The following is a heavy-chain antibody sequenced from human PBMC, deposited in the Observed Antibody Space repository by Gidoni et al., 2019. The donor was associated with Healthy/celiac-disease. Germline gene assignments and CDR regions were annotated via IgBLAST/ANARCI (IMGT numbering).Heavy chain of an antibody. D-gene: IGHD2-21*01. J-gene: IGHJ6*02. CDR2: IWYDGSNK. CDR1: GFTFSSYG. V-gene: IGHV3-33*01. Sequence: QVQLVESGGGVVQPGRSLRLSCAASGFTFSSYGMHWVRQAPGKGLEWVAVIWYDGSNKYYADSVKGRFTISRDNSKNTLYLQMNSLRAEDTAVYYCAREAGEDYYYGMDVWGQGTTVTVSS. CDR3: AREAGEDYYYGMDV.